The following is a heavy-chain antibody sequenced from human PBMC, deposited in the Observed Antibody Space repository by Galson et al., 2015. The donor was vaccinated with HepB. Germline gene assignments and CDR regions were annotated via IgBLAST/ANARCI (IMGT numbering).Heavy chain of an antibody. CDR1: GGTFSNYS. CDR3: ARAGDGYNSPYNRFDP. Sequence: SVKVSCKASGGTFSNYSINWVRQAPGQGLEWMGRIIPIFAIANYAQKFQGRVTITADKSTSTAFMELSSLRSEDTAMYYCARAGDGYNSPYNRFDPWGQGTLIIVSS. CDR2: IIPIFAIA. V-gene: IGHV1-69*04. J-gene: IGHJ5*02. D-gene: IGHD5-24*01.